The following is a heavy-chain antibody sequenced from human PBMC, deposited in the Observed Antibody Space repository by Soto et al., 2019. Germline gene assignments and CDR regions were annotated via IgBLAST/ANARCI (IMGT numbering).Heavy chain of an antibody. CDR3: ARSRYVWGSYRTRGWFDP. J-gene: IGHJ5*02. Sequence: SETLSLTCTVSGGSISSSSYYWGWIRQPPGKGLEWIGSIYYSGSTYYNPSLKSRVTISVDTSKNQFSLKLSSVTAADTAVYYCARSRYVWGSYRTRGWFDPWGQGTLVTVSS. CDR1: GGSISSSSYY. CDR2: IYYSGST. V-gene: IGHV4-39*01. D-gene: IGHD3-16*02.